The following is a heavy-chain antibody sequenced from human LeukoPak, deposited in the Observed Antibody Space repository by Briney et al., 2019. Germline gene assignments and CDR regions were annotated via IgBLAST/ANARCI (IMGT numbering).Heavy chain of an antibody. D-gene: IGHD3-10*01. CDR2: ISHDGSKK. V-gene: IGHV3-30-3*01. J-gene: IGHJ4*02. Sequence: GGSLRLSCAASGFXFNSYAIHWVRQAPGKGLEWVAVISHDGSKKYYAESVKGRFTMSRDNSKNTPYLQMNSLRAEDTAVYYCARDQSPGYFDYWGQGTLVTVSS. CDR1: GFXFNSYA. CDR3: ARDQSPGYFDY.